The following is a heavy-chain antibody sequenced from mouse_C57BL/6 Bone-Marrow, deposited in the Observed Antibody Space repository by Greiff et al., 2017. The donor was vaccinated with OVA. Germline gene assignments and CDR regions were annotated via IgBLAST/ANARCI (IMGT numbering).Heavy chain of an antibody. CDR3: VRQTGSSSYYAMDY. D-gene: IGHD1-1*01. J-gene: IGHJ4*01. CDR1: GFSFNTYA. V-gene: IGHV10-1*01. Sequence: EVKLVESGGGLVQPKGSLKLSCAASGFSFNTYAMNWVRQAPGKGLEWVARIRSKSNNYATYYADSVKDRFTISRDDSESMLYLQMNNLKTEDTAMYYCVRQTGSSSYYAMDYWGQGTSVTVSS. CDR2: IRSKSNNYAT.